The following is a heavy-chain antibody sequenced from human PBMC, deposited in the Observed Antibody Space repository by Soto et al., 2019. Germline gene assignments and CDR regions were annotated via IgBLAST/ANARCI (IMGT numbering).Heavy chain of an antibody. J-gene: IGHJ5*02. CDR1: GGYFNDNY. CDR2: ISRSGTT. Sequence: QVQLQQWGAGLLKPSETLSLSCAVYGGYFNDNYYTWFRQPPGKGLEWIGEISRSGTTKYIPSPKSGASLSFDTSKTQVSLKVTSVTAADTAVYYCATALWFGTQVELWGQGALVTVSS. CDR3: ATALWFGTQVEL. V-gene: IGHV4-34*01. D-gene: IGHD3-10*01.